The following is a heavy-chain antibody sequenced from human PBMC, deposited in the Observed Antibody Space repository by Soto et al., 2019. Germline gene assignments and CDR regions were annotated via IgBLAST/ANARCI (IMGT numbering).Heavy chain of an antibody. Sequence: ASVKVSCKASGYTFTSHTIHWVRQAPGQSFEWLGWINVGNGNTRSSHKFQDRVTIDRDTSASTVSMEVSSLRSEDTAIYFCARVAMATTTKGIFYYDYWGQGTLVTVSS. CDR1: GYTFTSHT. CDR3: ARVAMATTTKGIFYYDY. V-gene: IGHV1-3*01. CDR2: INVGNGNT. J-gene: IGHJ4*02. D-gene: IGHD2-21*01.